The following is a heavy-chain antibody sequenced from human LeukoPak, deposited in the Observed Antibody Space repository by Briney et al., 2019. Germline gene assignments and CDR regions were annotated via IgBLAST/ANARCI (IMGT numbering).Heavy chain of an antibody. CDR3: ARGGSYLSAFDI. D-gene: IGHD1-26*01. CDR1: GFTFSNYA. CDR2: ISDSGGST. Sequence: GGSLRLSCAASGFTFSNYAMSWVRQAPGKGLEWVSSISDSGGSTYYADSVKGRFTISRDNSKNTLYLQMNSLRAEDTAVYYCARGGSYLSAFDIWGQGTMVTVSS. V-gene: IGHV3-23*01. J-gene: IGHJ3*02.